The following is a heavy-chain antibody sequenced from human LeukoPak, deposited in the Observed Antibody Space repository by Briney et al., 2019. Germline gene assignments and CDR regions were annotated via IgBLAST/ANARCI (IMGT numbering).Heavy chain of an antibody. Sequence: GGSLRLSCAASGFSFNNYDIHWVREASGKGLEWVSAIDSAGGTYYPGSVKGRFIISRENAKNSLFLQMTSLRVGDTAVYYCAKDIRSDYVWGSYRNNWFDPWGQGTLVTISS. CDR3: AKDIRSDYVWGSYRNNWFDP. CDR2: IDSAGGT. D-gene: IGHD3-16*02. CDR1: GFSFNNYD. J-gene: IGHJ5*02. V-gene: IGHV3-13*01.